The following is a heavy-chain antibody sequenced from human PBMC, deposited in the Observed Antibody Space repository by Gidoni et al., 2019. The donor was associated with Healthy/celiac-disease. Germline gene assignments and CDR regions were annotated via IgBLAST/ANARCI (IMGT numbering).Heavy chain of an antibody. V-gene: IGHV4-59*01. CDR3: AREFREPTLNYYYYYGMDV. CDR2: IYYSGST. J-gene: IGHJ6*02. CDR1: GGSISSYY. Sequence: QVQLQESGPGLVKPSETLSLTCTVSGGSISSYYWSWIRQPPGKGLEWIGYIYYSGSTNYNPSLKSRVTISVDTSKNQFSLKLSSVTAADTAVYYCAREFREPTLNYYYYYGMDVWGQGTTVTVSS. D-gene: IGHD1-26*01.